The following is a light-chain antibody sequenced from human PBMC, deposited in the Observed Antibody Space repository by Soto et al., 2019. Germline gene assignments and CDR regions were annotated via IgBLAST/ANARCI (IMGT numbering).Light chain of an antibody. CDR1: QSVSSSY. V-gene: IGKV3-20*01. Sequence: EIVMTQSPDTLCLSPGETATLSCRASQSVSSSYLAWYQQKPGQAPRLLIYGASSRATGIPDRFSGSGSGTDFTLTISRLEPEDFAVYYCQHYGSSPTFGQGTKVDIK. CDR2: GAS. CDR3: QHYGSSPT. J-gene: IGKJ1*01.